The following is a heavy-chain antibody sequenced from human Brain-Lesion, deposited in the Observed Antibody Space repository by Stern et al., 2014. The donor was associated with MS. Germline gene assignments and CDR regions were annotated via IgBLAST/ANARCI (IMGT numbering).Heavy chain of an antibody. V-gene: IGHV4-61*02. CDR2: LHASGAT. D-gene: IGHD1-26*01. CDR1: GASISSGTSY. CDR3: ARGHWELLGNNYFDS. J-gene: IGHJ4*02. Sequence: QLQLQESGPGLVKPSQTLSLTCTVSGASISSGTSYWSWIRQPAGGGLEWIGRLHASGATYYNPSLKSPVTQSGTTSKNQFSLTLNSVTAADTAVYYCARGHWELLGNNYFDSWGQGTLVTVSS.